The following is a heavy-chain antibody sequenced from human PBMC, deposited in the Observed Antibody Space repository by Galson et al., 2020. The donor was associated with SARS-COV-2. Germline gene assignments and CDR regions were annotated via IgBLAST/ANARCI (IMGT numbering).Heavy chain of an antibody. J-gene: IGHJ4*02. Sequence: GGSLRLSCAASGFTLGSYAMHWVRQAPGKGLEWVAGISYDGRDKYYADSVKGRFTISRDNPKKTVYLQVNSLRTEDTAVYYCARGDYNVWSGLLDHWGQGTLVTVSS. V-gene: IGHV3-30*17. CDR1: GFTLGSYA. CDR2: ISYDGRDK. CDR3: ARGDYNVWSGLLDH. D-gene: IGHD3-3*01.